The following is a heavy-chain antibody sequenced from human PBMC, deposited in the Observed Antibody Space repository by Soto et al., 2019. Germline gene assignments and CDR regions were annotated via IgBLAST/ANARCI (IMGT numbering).Heavy chain of an antibody. V-gene: IGHV1-18*01. J-gene: IGHJ4*02. Sequence: ASVKVSCKASGYTFTSYGISWVRQAPGQGLEWMGWISAYNGNTNYAQKLQGRVTMTTDTSTSTAYMELSSLRSDDTAVYLCVRVVAIPGYPDNWGQGALVTVSS. CDR3: VRVVAIPGYPDN. D-gene: IGHD5-12*01. CDR2: ISAYNGNT. CDR1: GYTFTSYG.